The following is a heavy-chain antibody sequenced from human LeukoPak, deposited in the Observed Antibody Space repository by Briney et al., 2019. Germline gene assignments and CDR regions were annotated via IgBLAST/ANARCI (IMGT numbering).Heavy chain of an antibody. V-gene: IGHV4-4*02. CDR3: ASSSGYRSYYCDY. Sequence: SETLSLTCAVSGGSISSSNWWSWVRPPPGKGLEWIGEIYHSGSTNYNPSLKSRVTISVDKSKNQFSLKLSSVTAADTAVYYCASSSGYRSYYCDYWGQGTLDTVSS. J-gene: IGHJ4*02. D-gene: IGHD3-22*01. CDR2: IYHSGST. CDR1: GGSISSSNW.